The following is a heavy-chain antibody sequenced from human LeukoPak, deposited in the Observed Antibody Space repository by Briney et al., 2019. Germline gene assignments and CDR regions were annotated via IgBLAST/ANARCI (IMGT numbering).Heavy chain of an antibody. CDR2: IYSGGST. V-gene: IGHV3-66*01. CDR3: ARDGENHYYDY. Sequence: GGSLRLSCAASGFSVSTNYMSWVRQAPGKGLECVSDIYSGGSTYYADSVKGRFTISRDNSQNTVYLEMNSLRAEDTAVYYCARDGENHYYDYWGQGTLVTVST. CDR1: GFSVSTNY. D-gene: IGHD7-27*01. J-gene: IGHJ4*02.